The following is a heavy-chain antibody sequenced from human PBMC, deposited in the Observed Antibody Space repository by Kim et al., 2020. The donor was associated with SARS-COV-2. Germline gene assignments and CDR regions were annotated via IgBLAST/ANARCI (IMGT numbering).Heavy chain of an antibody. CDR3: AKNAYANYYYLYGMDV. D-gene: IGHD3-16*01. V-gene: IGHV4-31*03. CDR1: GGDITSGGYY. J-gene: IGHJ6*01. Sequence: SETLSLVCTVSGGDITSGGYYWSWIRHQPGKGLEWIGYIYSTGTTYYSPSLKSRASISLDPSKNQFSLKMPSVSAAAQAVYSCAKNAYANYYYLYGMDV. CDR2: IYSTGTT.